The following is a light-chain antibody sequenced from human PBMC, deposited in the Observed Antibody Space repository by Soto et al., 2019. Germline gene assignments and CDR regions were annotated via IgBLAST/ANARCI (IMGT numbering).Light chain of an antibody. CDR3: SSYTTTSTLL. V-gene: IGLV2-14*01. Sequence: QSALTQPTSVSGSLGQTMTISCTGSNRDIGAYNLVSWYQQYPDTAPKLIIYEVRNRPSGVSYRFTGSRSGNTASLTISALQADDESTFYCSSYTTTSTLLFGGGTKVTVL. CDR1: NRDIGAYNL. J-gene: IGLJ3*02. CDR2: EVR.